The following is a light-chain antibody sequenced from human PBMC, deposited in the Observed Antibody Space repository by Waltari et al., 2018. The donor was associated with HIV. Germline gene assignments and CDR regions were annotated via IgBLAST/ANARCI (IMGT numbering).Light chain of an antibody. CDR2: SDT. Sequence: QSVLTQPPSASGPPGQRVTMSCSGRSSNIGRNTLNWYQQLPGTAPKLLIFSDTQRPSGVPDLFSGSKSGTSASLAISGLQSEDEGDYYCAAWDDSLNGHWVFGGGTRVTVL. CDR1: SSNIGRNT. J-gene: IGLJ3*02. V-gene: IGLV1-44*01. CDR3: AAWDDSLNGHWV.